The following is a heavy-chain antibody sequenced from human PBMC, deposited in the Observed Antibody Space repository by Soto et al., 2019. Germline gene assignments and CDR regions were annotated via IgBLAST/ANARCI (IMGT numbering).Heavy chain of an antibody. Sequence: ASVKVSCKVSGYTLTELSMHWVRQAPGKGLEWMGGFDPEDGETIYAQKFQGRVTMTEDTSTGTAYMELSSLRSEDTAVYYCATELSDFWSGNFAFDYWGQGTLVTVSS. CDR1: GYTLTELS. CDR2: FDPEDGET. V-gene: IGHV1-24*01. J-gene: IGHJ4*02. D-gene: IGHD3-3*01. CDR3: ATELSDFWSGNFAFDY.